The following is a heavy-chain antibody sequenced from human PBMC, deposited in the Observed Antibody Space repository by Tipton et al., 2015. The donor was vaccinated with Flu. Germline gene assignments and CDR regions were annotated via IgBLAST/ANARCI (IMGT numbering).Heavy chain of an antibody. CDR3: ARERISCRGDCNDL. J-gene: IGHJ4*02. CDR2: INQGGSEK. CDR1: GFTFSTYW. Sequence: QLVQSGGGVVQPGGSLRLSCAASGFTFSTYWMGWVRQAPGKGLEWVANINQGGSEKYYVDSVKGRFTISRDNAKNSLHLQMNSLRAEDTAVYYCARERISCRGDCNDLWGQGTLVTVSS. D-gene: IGHD2-21*02. V-gene: IGHV3-7*01.